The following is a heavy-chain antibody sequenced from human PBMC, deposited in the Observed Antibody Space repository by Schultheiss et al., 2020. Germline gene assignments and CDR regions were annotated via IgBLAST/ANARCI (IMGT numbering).Heavy chain of an antibody. V-gene: IGHV4-31*03. Sequence: SETLSLTCTVSGGSISNGGYYWTWVRQHAGKGLEWIGYIYYSGSTYYNPSLKSRVTMSEDTSKNQFSLKLNSVTVADTAVYYCARGAVYSSSSPTYYYYYGMDVWGQGTTVTVSS. CDR1: GGSISNGGYY. D-gene: IGHD6-6*01. CDR3: ARGAVYSSSSPTYYYYYGMDV. CDR2: IYYSGST. J-gene: IGHJ6*02.